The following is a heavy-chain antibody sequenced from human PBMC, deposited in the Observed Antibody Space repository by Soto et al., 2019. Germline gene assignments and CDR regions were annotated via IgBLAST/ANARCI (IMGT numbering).Heavy chain of an antibody. CDR1: GGTFSSDA. Sequence: QVQLVQSGAEVKKPGSSVKVSCKASGGTFSSDAIIWVRQAPGRGLEWMGGIIPISGTTNYAQKFQGRVTITADESTSTVYMGLSSLRSEDTAVYYCARDAGDMDRGVMGFFDYWGQGTLVTVSS. V-gene: IGHV1-69*01. J-gene: IGHJ4*02. D-gene: IGHD3-10*01. CDR2: IIPISGTT. CDR3: ARDAGDMDRGVMGFFDY.